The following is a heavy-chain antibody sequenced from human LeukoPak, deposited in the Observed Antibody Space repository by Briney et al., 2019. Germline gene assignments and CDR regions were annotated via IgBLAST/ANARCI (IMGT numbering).Heavy chain of an antibody. CDR3: AKGPAKGRNGYNSFDY. CDR1: GFTLSSHA. CDR2: FIGSGGST. V-gene: IGHV3-23*01. D-gene: IGHD5-24*01. Sequence: PGGSLRLSCAVSGFTLSSHAMNWVRQAPGKGLEWVSVFIGSGGSTYYADSVKGRFTISGDNSKNTLYLQMNSLRAEDTAVYYCAKGPAKGRNGYNSFDYWGQGTLVTVSS. J-gene: IGHJ4*02.